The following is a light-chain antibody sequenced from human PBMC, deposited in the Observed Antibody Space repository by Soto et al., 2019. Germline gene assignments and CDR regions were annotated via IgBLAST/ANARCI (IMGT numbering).Light chain of an antibody. CDR3: QQYGSSPRT. Sequence: EIVITQSPSTLSVSPGERATLSCRASQSVSSNLAWYQQKPGQAPRLLIYGASSRATGIPDRFIGSGSGTDFTLTISRLEPEDFAVYYCQQYGSSPRTFGQGTKV. V-gene: IGKV3-20*01. CDR1: QSVSSN. CDR2: GAS. J-gene: IGKJ1*01.